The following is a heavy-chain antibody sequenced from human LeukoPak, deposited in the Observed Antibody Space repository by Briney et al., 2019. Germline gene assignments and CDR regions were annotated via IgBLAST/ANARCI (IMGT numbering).Heavy chain of an antibody. CDR2: INPSDGAT. J-gene: IGHJ6*03. Sequence: ASVKVSCKASGYTFTMYYIHWVRQAPGQGLEWMGMINPSDGATTYAQRFQGRVTMTRDMSTTTVYMDLRSLRSADTAVYLCAREQRGGLSGSLGGLFASYYTYYYMDVWGRGTTVTVSS. D-gene: IGHD3-16*01. CDR1: GYTFTMYY. CDR3: AREQRGGLSGSLGGLFASYYTYYYMDV. V-gene: IGHV1-46*01.